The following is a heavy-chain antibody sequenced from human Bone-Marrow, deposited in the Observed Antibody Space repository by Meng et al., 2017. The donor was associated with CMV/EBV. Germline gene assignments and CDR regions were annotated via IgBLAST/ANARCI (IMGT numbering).Heavy chain of an antibody. CDR2: ISAYNGNT. J-gene: IGHJ6*02. V-gene: IGHV1-18*01. Sequence: ASVKVSCKASGYTFTSYGISWVRQAPGQGLEWMGWISAYNGNTNYAQKLQGRVTMTTDTSTSTAYMELRSLRAEDTAVYYCARDQELQYQLLYFYYGMDVWGQGTTVTVSS. CDR3: ARDQELQYQLLYFYYGMDV. D-gene: IGHD2-2*02. CDR1: GYTFTSYG.